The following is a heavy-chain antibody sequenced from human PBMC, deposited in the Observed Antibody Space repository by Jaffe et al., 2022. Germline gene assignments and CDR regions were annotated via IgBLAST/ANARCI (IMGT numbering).Heavy chain of an antibody. V-gene: IGHV2-26*01. Sequence: QVTLKESGPVLVKPTETLTLTCTVSGFSLSNARMGVSWIRQPPGKALEWLAHIFSNDEKSYSTSLKSRLTISKDTSKSQVVLTMTNMDPVDTATYYCARSWGYCSGGGGSCYAEYYFDYWGQGTPVTVSS. CDR2: IFSNDEK. J-gene: IGHJ4*02. CDR1: GFSLSNARMG. CDR3: ARSWGYCSGGGGSCYAEYYFDY. D-gene: IGHD2-15*01.